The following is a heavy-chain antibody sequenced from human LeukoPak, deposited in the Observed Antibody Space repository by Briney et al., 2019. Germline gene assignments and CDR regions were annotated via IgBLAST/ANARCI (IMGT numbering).Heavy chain of an antibody. CDR3: ARQGLDYYYYGMDV. CDR1: GGSISSYY. Sequence: PSETLSLTCTVSGGSISSYYWSWIRQPPGKGLEWIGYIYYSGSTNYNPSLKSRVTISVDTSKNQFSLKLSSVTAADTAVYYCARQGLDYYYYGMDVWGQGTTVTVSS. J-gene: IGHJ6*02. D-gene: IGHD6-6*01. V-gene: IGHV4-59*08. CDR2: IYYSGST.